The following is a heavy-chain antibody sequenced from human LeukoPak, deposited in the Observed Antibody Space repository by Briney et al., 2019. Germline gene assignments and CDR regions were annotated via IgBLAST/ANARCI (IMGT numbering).Heavy chain of an antibody. CDR1: GFTFSSYA. V-gene: IGHV3-30*18. Sequence: PGGSLRLSCAASGFTFSSYAMSWVRQAPGKGLEWVAIVSYDGSNEYYADSVKGRFTISRDNSKNTLYLQMNSLRAEDTAVYYCAKPLGGTTEGYNYYGMDVWGQGTTVTVSS. D-gene: IGHD4-17*01. J-gene: IGHJ6*02. CDR3: AKPLGGTTEGYNYYGMDV. CDR2: VSYDGSNE.